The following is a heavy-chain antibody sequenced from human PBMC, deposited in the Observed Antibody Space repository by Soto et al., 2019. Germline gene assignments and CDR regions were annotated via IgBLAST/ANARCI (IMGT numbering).Heavy chain of an antibody. CDR3: ASPGYSYGYGADSSGYPLDY. CDR1: GGSISSSSDY. V-gene: IGHV4-39*01. D-gene: IGHD5-18*01. J-gene: IGHJ4*02. Sequence: SETLSLTCTVSGGSISSSSDYWGWIRQPPGKGLEWIGSIYYSGSTYYNPSLKSRVTISVGTSKNQFSLKLSSVTAADTAVYYCASPGYSYGYGADSSGYPLDYWGQGTLVTVSS. CDR2: IYYSGST.